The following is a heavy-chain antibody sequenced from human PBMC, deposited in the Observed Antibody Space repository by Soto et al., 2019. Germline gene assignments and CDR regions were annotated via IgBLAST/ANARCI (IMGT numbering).Heavy chain of an antibody. CDR1: EFCFSCHW. CDR3: ARILGTAGFDI. D-gene: IGHD2-15*01. Sequence: EAQLVDSGGGLVQPGGSLRLSCSASEFCFSCHWMTWVRQAPGKGLEWVANIKPDGSETFYVDPVKGRFTISRDNTKNSLYLEMNSLRVEDTAVYYCARILGTAGFDIWGQGTMVTVSS. CDR2: IKPDGSET. V-gene: IGHV3-7*03. J-gene: IGHJ3*02.